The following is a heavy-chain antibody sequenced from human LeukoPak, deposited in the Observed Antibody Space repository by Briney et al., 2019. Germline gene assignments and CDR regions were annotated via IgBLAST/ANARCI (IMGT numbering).Heavy chain of an antibody. CDR1: GGTFSSYA. CDR2: IIPILGIA. V-gene: IGHV1-69*04. Sequence: VASVKVSCKASGGTFSSYAISWVRQAPGQGLEWMGRIIPILGIANYAQKFQGRVTITADKSTSTAYMELSSLRSEDTAVYYCARASYCGGDCINWFDPWGQGTLVTVSS. D-gene: IGHD2-21*02. J-gene: IGHJ5*02. CDR3: ARASYCGGDCINWFDP.